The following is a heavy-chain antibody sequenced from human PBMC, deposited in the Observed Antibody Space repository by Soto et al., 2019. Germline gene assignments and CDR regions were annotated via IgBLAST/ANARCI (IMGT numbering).Heavy chain of an antibody. CDR1: GYTFTNYG. D-gene: IGHD6-13*01. CDR2: ISAYNGNT. J-gene: IGHJ4*02. V-gene: IGHV1-18*01. CDR3: ARESWHWLDY. Sequence: QVQLVQSGAEVKKPGASVKVSCKASGYTFTNYGFTWVRQAPGQGLEWMGWISAYNGNTNYAQKLQGRVTMTTDTSTTTAYLELSILRSDDTSVYYCARESWHWLDYWGQGTLVTVSS.